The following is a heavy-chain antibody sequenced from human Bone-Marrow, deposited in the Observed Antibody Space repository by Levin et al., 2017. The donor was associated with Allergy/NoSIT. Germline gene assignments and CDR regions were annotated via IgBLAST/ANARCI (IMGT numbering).Heavy chain of an antibody. J-gene: IGHJ3*01. CDR3: AKGYSSSWSSRGAFPV. CDR2: IYHSGGT. V-gene: IGHV4-4*08. CDR1: GASISNYY. D-gene: IGHD6-13*01. Sequence: SETLSLTCSVSGASISNYYWNWIRQPPGQGLEWIGYIYHSGGTDYNPSLKSRVTISLDTSKNQFSLILKSVTAADTAVYYCAKGYSSSWSSRGAFPVWGLGTMVAVSS.